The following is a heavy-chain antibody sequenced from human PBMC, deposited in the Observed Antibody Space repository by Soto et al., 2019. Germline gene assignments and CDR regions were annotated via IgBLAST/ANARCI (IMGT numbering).Heavy chain of an antibody. D-gene: IGHD2-21*02. V-gene: IGHV4-31*03. CDR2: IYYSGST. CDR1: AGSLSIGGNY. CDR3: ARGRDCGGDCNLVMDV. Sequence: SQLLPSTCIASAGSLSIGGNYCSWIRQQPPKRQGWIGYIYYSGSTYYNPSLKSRVKISLDTSKNTSSLQRRSVTAADTAAYYCARGRDCGGDCNLVMDVLGQGPTVT. J-gene: IGHJ6*02.